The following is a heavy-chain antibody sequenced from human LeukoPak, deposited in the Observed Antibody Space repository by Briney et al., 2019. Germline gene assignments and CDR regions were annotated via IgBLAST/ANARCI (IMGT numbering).Heavy chain of an antibody. V-gene: IGHV5-51*01. CDR3: SRQIIVPAADYFDY. Sequence: GETLKISFKGSGYSFTSYWIGWGRQMPGKSLGWMGIIYPGDSDTRYSPSFQGQVTISADKSISTAYLQWSSLKASDTAMYYCSRQIIVPAADYFDYWGQGTLVTVPS. CDR2: IYPGDSDT. CDR1: GYSFTSYW. J-gene: IGHJ4*02. D-gene: IGHD2-2*01.